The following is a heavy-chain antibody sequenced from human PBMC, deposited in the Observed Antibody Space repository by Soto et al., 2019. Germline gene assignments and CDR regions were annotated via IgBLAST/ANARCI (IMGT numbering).Heavy chain of an antibody. Sequence: QVQLQESGPGLVKPSQTLSLTCTVSGGSISSGDYYRSWIRQPPGKGLEWIGYIYYSGSTYYNPSLKSRVTISVDTSKNQFSLKLSSVTAADTAVYYCARGVGKAGSGSYWGNWFDPWGQGTLVTVSS. J-gene: IGHJ5*02. CDR3: ARGVGKAGSGSYWGNWFDP. V-gene: IGHV4-30-4*01. CDR2: IYYSGST. CDR1: GGSISSGDYY. D-gene: IGHD3-10*01.